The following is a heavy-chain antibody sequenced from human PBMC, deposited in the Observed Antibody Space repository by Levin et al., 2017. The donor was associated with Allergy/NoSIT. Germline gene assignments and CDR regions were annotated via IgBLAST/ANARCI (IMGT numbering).Heavy chain of an antibody. D-gene: IGHD2-15*01. CDR3: AKDAWAATYYFDY. Sequence: GESLKISCAASGFTFSSYGMHWVRQAPGKGLEWVAVISYDGSNKYYADSVKGRFTISRDNSKNTLYLQMNSLRAEDTAVYYCAKDAWAATYYFDYWGQGTLVTVSS. CDR2: ISYDGSNK. V-gene: IGHV3-30*18. CDR1: GFTFSSYG. J-gene: IGHJ4*02.